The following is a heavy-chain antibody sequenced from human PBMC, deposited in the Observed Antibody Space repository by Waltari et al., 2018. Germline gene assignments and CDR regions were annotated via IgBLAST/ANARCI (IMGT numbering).Heavy chain of an antibody. CDR2: INHSGST. V-gene: IGHV4-34*01. Sequence: QVQLQQWGAGLLKPSETLSLTCPVYGVSFSGSYWRWIRPPPGTGLEWIGDINHSGSTNYNPSLKSRVTRSVDTSKNQFSLKLSSVTAADTAVYYCARDSRDTAIDYYYYYGMDVWGQGTTVTVSS. CDR3: ARDSRDTAIDYYYYYGMDV. CDR1: GVSFSGSY. D-gene: IGHD1-26*01. J-gene: IGHJ6*02.